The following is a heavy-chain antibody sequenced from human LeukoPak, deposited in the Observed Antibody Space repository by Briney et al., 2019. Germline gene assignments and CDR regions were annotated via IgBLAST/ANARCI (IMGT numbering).Heavy chain of an antibody. V-gene: IGHV3-7*04. Sequence: GRSLRLSCAASGFTFSSYWMSWVRQAPGKGLEWVANIKQDGSEKYYVDSMKGRFTISRDNAKNSLYLQMNSLRAEDTAVYYCARGGTYYDILTGYYTAWYFDYWGQGTLVTVSS. J-gene: IGHJ4*02. CDR3: ARGGTYYDILTGYYTAWYFDY. CDR1: GFTFSSYW. CDR2: IKQDGSEK. D-gene: IGHD3-9*01.